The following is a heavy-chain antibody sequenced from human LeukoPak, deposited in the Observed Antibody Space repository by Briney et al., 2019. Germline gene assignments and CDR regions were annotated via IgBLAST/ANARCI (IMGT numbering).Heavy chain of an antibody. Sequence: PGASLRLSCAASVFIFSNYAMSWVRQAPGKGLEWVSAIGGRDSGTYYADSVRGRFTVSRDDPKNTLYLQMNTLRAEDTAVYYCAKWGDYDILTGYYDSDYWGQGTLVTVSS. J-gene: IGHJ4*02. D-gene: IGHD3-9*01. CDR1: VFIFSNYA. CDR3: AKWGDYDILTGYYDSDY. CDR2: IGGRDSGT. V-gene: IGHV3-23*01.